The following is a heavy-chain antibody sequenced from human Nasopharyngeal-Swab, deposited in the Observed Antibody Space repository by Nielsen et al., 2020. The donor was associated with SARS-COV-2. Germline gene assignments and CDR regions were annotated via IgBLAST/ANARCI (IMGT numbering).Heavy chain of an antibody. CDR2: ISYDGSNK. V-gene: IGHV3-30-3*01. J-gene: IGHJ6*03. D-gene: IGHD6-13*01. CDR3: ARSARSWYRAYYYYMDV. CDR1: GFTFSSYA. Sequence: GGSLRLSCAASGFTFSSYAMHWVRQAPGKGLEWVAVISYDGSNKYYADSVKGRFTISRDNSKNTLYLQMNGLRAEDTAVYYCARSARSWYRAYYYYMDVWGKGITVTVSS.